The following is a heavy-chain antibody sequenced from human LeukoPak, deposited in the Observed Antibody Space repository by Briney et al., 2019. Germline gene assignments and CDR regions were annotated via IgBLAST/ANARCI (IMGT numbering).Heavy chain of an antibody. J-gene: IGHJ6*02. V-gene: IGHV1-69*13. CDR3: ARDAGVTTGNYYYYGMDV. Sequence: SVKVSCKASGYTFTSYAISWVRQAPGQGLEWMGGIIPIFGTANYAQKFQGRVTITADESTSTAYMELSSLRSEDTAVYYCARDAGVTTGNYYYYGMDVWGQGTTVTVSS. CDR2: IIPIFGTA. CDR1: GYTFTSYA. D-gene: IGHD4-11*01.